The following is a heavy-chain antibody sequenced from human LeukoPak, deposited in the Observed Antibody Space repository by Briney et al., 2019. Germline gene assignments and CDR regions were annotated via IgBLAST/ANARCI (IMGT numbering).Heavy chain of an antibody. J-gene: IGHJ4*02. CDR3: ARARYYYDSSGYYYYFDY. CDR1: GYTFTSYD. CDR2: MNPNSGNT. Sequence: ASVKVSCTASGYTFTSYDINWVRQATGQGLEWMGWMNPNSGNTGYAQKFQGRVTITRNTSISTAYMELSSLRSEDTAVYYCARARYYYDSSGYYYYFDYWGQGTLVTVSS. V-gene: IGHV1-8*03. D-gene: IGHD3-22*01.